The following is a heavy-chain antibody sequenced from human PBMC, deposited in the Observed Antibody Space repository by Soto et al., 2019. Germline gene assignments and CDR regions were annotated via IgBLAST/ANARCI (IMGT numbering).Heavy chain of an antibody. V-gene: IGHV3-7*01. CDR1: GLTFSNYW. D-gene: IGHD6-19*01. Sequence: EVQLEESGGTLVQPGGSLRLSCADSGLTFSNYWMSWVRQAPGKGLEWVANIKQDGREKYYVDYVRGRFTISRDNAKNSLHLQRSSRRAGDTAVYYCTKVVGLAGQDWGQGTLVTVSS. J-gene: IGHJ4*02. CDR3: TKVVGLAGQD. CDR2: IKQDGREK.